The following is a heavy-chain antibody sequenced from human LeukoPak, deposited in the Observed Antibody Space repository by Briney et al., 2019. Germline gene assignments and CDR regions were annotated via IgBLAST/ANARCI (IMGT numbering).Heavy chain of an antibody. V-gene: IGHV3-7*01. D-gene: IGHD6-13*01. CDR1: GFTFSSYW. J-gene: IGHJ4*01. CDR3: ARDGTAAGLYFDL. CDR2: IKQDGGEK. Sequence: PGGSLRLSCAVSGFTFSSYWMNWVRQAPGKGLEWVASIKQDGGEKSYVDSVKGRFTISRDNAKNSLYLQMSSLRAEDTAVYYCARDGTAAGLYFDLWDQGTLVTVSS.